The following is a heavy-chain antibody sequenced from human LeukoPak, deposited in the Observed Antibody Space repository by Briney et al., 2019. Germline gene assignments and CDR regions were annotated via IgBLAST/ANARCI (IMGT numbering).Heavy chain of an antibody. V-gene: IGHV3-30*18. J-gene: IGHJ4*02. CDR2: ISYDGSNK. D-gene: IGHD1-1*01. CDR3: ANLNWNPRYYFDY. Sequence: PGGSLRLSCAASGFTFSSYGMHWVRQAPGKGLEWVAVISYDGSNKYYADSVKGRFTISRDNSKHTLYLQMNSLRAEDTAVYYCANLNWNPRYYFDYWGQGTLVTVSS. CDR1: GFTFSSYG.